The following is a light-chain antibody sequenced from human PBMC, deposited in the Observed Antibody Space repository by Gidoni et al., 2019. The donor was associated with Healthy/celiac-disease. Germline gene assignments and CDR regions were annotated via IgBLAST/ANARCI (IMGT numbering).Light chain of an antibody. CDR2: AAS. Sequence: DIQMTQSPSSLSASVGDRVTITCRASQSIISYLNLYQQKPEKAPKLLIYAASSLQIGVPSMFSGSGSGTDFTLTISNLQPEDFATYYCQQSPGTFGQGTKVEIK. V-gene: IGKV1-39*01. CDR3: QQSPGT. CDR1: QSIISY. J-gene: IGKJ1*01.